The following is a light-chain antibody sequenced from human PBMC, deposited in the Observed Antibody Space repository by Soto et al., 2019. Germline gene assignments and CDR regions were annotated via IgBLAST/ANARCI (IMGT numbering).Light chain of an antibody. Sequence: SGCSQSPRTLCLYPGERATPSCRASECVSSIYVAWYQQKPGQAPRLLIYGAFKRATVIPDRFSGSGSGTDFTLTISIMEPEYFAVYCCQQYGRSPRTFGQGTKVDIK. V-gene: IGKV3-20*01. CDR3: QQYGRSPRT. CDR2: GAF. J-gene: IGKJ1*01. CDR1: ECVSSIY.